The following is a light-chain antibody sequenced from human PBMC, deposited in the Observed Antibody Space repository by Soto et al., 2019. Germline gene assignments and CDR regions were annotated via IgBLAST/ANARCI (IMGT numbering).Light chain of an antibody. CDR2: GAS. Sequence: EIMMTQSPATLSMSPGERATLSCRASQSVSSYLAWYQQKPGQPPRLLIYGASTRATGIPARFSGSGSGTEFTLTISSLQSEDFAVYYCQHYNNWPPYSFGQGTKVEIK. V-gene: IGKV3-15*01. CDR3: QHYNNWPPYS. CDR1: QSVSSY. J-gene: IGKJ2*03.